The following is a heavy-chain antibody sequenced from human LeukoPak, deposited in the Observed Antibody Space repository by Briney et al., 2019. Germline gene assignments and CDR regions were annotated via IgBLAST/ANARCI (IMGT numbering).Heavy chain of an antibody. V-gene: IGHV3-23*01. CDR2: ISGSGGST. Sequence: GGSLRRSCSASGFTFISYAMSWVRQAPAKGLEWVSAISGSGGSTYYADSVKGSFTIYRDNSKNTLYLQMNSLRAEDTAVYYCAKPQSSGHTTDYWGQGTLVTVSS. D-gene: IGHD3-22*01. J-gene: IGHJ4*02. CDR3: AKPQSSGHTTDY. CDR1: GFTFISYA.